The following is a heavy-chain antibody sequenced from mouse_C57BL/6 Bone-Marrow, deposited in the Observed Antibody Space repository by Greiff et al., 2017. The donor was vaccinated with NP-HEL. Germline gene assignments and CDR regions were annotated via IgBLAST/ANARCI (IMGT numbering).Heavy chain of an antibody. CDR1: GYTFTDYY. CDR2: IYPGSGNT. J-gene: IGHJ4*01. CDR3: ARERGYDYEDAMDY. Sequence: VQLQQSGAELVRPGASVKLSCKASGYTFTDYYINWVKQRPGQGLEWIARIYPGSGNTYYNEKFKGKATLTAEKSSSTAYMQLSSLTSEDSAVYFCARERGYDYEDAMDYWGQGTSVTVSS. V-gene: IGHV1-76*01. D-gene: IGHD2-4*01.